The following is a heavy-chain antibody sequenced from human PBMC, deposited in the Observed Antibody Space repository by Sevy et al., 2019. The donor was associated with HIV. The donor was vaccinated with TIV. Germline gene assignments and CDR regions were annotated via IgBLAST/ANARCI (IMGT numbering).Heavy chain of an antibody. D-gene: IGHD3-22*01. CDR3: AGGRFDSSGSFDAFDM. CDR2: IFGSGGTT. J-gene: IGHJ3*02. V-gene: IGHV3-23*01. Sequence: GGSLRLSCAASGITFNNYAMNWVRQAPGKGLDWVSTIFGSGGTTYYADSVKGRFTISRDNSKNTLCLQMNSLRTEDTALYYCAGGRFDSSGSFDAFDMWGQGTMVTVSS. CDR1: GITFNNYA.